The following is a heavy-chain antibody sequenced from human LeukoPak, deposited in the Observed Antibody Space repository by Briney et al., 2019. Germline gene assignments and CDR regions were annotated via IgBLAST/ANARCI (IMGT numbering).Heavy chain of an antibody. CDR2: IYHSGST. J-gene: IGHJ5*02. V-gene: IGHV4-38-2*02. D-gene: IGHD6-13*01. CDR3: ARCAPPPYSNSWYSGWFDP. Sequence: SETLSLTCTVSGYSISSGYYWGWIRQPPGKGLEWIGSIYHSGSTYYNPSLKSRVTISVDTSKNQFSLKLSSVTAADTAVYYCARCAPPPYSNSWYSGWFDPWGQGTLVTVSS. CDR1: GYSISSGYY.